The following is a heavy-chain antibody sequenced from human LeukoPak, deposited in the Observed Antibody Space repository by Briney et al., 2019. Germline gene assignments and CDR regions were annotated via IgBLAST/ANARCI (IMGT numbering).Heavy chain of an antibody. V-gene: IGHV3-33*01. D-gene: IGHD3-10*01. Sequence: PGGSLRLSCAASGFIFSNYGMHWVRQAPGKGLEWVAVIWYDGSNKFYADSVKGRFTISRDNSKNTLYLQMNSLRAEDTAVYYRASVRKGFGSGSYYLDYWGQGTLVTVSS. J-gene: IGHJ4*02. CDR3: ASVRKGFGSGSYYLDY. CDR1: GFIFSNYG. CDR2: IWYDGSNK.